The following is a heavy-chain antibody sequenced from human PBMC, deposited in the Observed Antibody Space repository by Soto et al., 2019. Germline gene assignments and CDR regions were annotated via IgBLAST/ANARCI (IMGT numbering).Heavy chain of an antibody. CDR3: ARADYSPPYYWYGMDV. CDR2: IYYSGST. D-gene: IGHD4-4*01. V-gene: IGHV4-30-4*01. CDR1: GGSISSGDYY. J-gene: IGHJ6*02. Sequence: QVQLQESGPGLVKPSQTLSLTCTVSGGSISSGDYYWSWIRQPPGKGLEWIGYIYYSGSTYYNPSLKSRVTLSVDTSKNQFSLKLSSVTAADTAVYYCARADYSPPYYWYGMDVWGQGTTVTVSS.